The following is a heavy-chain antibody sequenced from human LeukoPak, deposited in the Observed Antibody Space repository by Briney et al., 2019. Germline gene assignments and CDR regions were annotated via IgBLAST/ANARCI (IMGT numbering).Heavy chain of an antibody. D-gene: IGHD6-6*01. V-gene: IGHV3-21*01. J-gene: IGHJ4*02. CDR1: GFTSSSYS. CDR2: ISSSSSYI. Sequence: GGSLRLSCAASGFTSSSYSMNWVRQAPGKGLEWVSSISSSSSYIYYADSVKGRFTISRDNAKNSLYLQMNSLRAEDTAVYYCARDYIAARHPLDYWGQGTLVTVSS. CDR3: ARDYIAARHPLDY.